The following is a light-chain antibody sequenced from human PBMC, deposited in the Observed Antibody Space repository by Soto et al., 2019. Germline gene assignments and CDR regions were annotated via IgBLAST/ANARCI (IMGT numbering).Light chain of an antibody. J-gene: IGKJ4*01. CDR1: QSIRSW. V-gene: IGKV1-5*03. CDR3: QQYDSYCT. Sequence: DIQMTQSPSTLSASVGDRVTITCRASQSIRSWLAWYQQKPGKAPRLLIYKASSLESGVPSRFSGSGSGTESTLTISSLQPDDSATYYCQQYDSYCTFGGGTKVDIK. CDR2: KAS.